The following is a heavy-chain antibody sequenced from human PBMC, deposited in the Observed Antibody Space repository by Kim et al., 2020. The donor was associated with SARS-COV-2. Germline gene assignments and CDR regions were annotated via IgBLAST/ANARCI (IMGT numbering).Heavy chain of an antibody. D-gene: IGHD6-13*01. CDR1: GGSISSYY. Sequence: SETLSLTCTVSGGSISSYYWSWIRQPPGKGLEWIGYIYYSGSTNYNPSLKSRVTISVDTSKNQFSLKLSSVTAADTAVYYCARVRPDSSWYPGYGMDVWGQGTTVTVSS. J-gene: IGHJ6*02. CDR2: IYYSGST. CDR3: ARVRPDSSWYPGYGMDV. V-gene: IGHV4-59*01.